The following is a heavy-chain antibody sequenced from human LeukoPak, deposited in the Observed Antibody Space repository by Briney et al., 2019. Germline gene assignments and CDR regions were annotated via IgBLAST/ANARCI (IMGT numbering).Heavy chain of an antibody. D-gene: IGHD3-3*01. J-gene: IGHJ5*02. CDR1: GFTFSSYG. CDR3: SIFGVVTPFDP. Sequence: GGSLRLSCAASGFTFSSYGMHWVRQAPGKGLEWVAVIWYDGSNKYYADSMKGRFTISRDNSKNTLYLQMNSLRAEDTAVYYCSIFGVVTPFDPWGQGTLVTVSS. V-gene: IGHV3-33*01. CDR2: IWYDGSNK.